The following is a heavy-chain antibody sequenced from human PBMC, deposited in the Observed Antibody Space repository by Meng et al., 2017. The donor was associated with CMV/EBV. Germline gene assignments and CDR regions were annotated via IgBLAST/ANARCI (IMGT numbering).Heavy chain of an antibody. V-gene: IGHV1-69*12. J-gene: IGHJ4*02. CDR1: GGTLSTFA. D-gene: IGHD1-26*01. Sequence: VQLVQSSAEVKKPGSSVKVSCKTSGGTLSTFAISWVQQAPGEGLEWMGGIIPVFETANYAERFQGRVTITADDSTTTAYMELSSLRADDTALYFCARGGDSWYSDYWGQGTLVTVSS. CDR3: ARGGDSWYSDY. CDR2: IIPVFETA.